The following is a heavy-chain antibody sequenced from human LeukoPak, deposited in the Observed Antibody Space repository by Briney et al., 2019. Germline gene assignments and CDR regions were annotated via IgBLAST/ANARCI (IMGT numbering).Heavy chain of an antibody. CDR3: ARDRRDDFWSCYRYGMDV. J-gene: IGHJ6*02. CDR1: GGSISSSY. Sequence: SETLSLTCSVSGGSISSSYWSWIRQPPGKGLDWIGYIFYSGSTNYNPSLKSRVTISVDTSKNQFSLKLSSVTAADTAVYYCARDRRDDFWSCYRYGMDVWGQGTTVTVSS. D-gene: IGHD3-3*01. CDR2: IFYSGST. V-gene: IGHV4-59*01.